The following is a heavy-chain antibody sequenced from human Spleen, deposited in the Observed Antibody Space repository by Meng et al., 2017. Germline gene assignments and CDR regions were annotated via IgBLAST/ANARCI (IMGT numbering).Heavy chain of an antibody. V-gene: IGHV4-39*01. CDR2: IGHSGTT. J-gene: IGHJ5*02. Sequence: QPQLQESGPGLVKPSEALSLTCSVSGGSIITSGYYWGWIRQPPGKGLEWIGSIGHSGTTYYTPSLRRRVTVSIDTSKNQFSLEVTSVTAADTAVYYCVRSSGWVRTGFDPWGQGTLVTASS. CDR1: GGSIITSGYY. CDR3: VRSSGWVRTGFDP. D-gene: IGHD6-19*01.